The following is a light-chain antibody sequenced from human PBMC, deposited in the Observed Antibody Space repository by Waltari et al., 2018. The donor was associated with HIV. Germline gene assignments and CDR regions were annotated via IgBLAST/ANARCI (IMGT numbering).Light chain of an antibody. CDR1: QDIDIY. CDR3: HQYHSYPIT. V-gene: IGKV1-16*01. CDR2: GTS. J-gene: IGKJ5*01. Sequence: DIQLTQSPPSLSASPGDSVTITCRASQDIDIYLGWFQPKAGQAPRPLISGTSTLRTGVPSRFRGSSSAAGFTLNISRLEPDDFGTYFCHQYHSYPITFGRGTRLDIK.